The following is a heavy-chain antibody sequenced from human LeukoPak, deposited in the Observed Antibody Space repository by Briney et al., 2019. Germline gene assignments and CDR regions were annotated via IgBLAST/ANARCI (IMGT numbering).Heavy chain of an antibody. V-gene: IGHV3-30*07. CDR1: GFTFSNYA. CDR3: ARQLGGSGSY. D-gene: IGHD3-10*01. Sequence: GRSLRLSCAASGFTFSNYAIHWVRQVPGRGLEWVALISSDGSVIYDADSVKGRFAISRDNSKNTLYLQINSLRAEDTAVYYCARQLGGSGSYWGQGTLVTVSS. CDR2: ISSDGSVI. J-gene: IGHJ4*02.